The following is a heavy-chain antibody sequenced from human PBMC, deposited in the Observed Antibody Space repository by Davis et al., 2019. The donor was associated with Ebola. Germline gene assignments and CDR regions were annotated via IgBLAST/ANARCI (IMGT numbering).Heavy chain of an antibody. V-gene: IGHV1-18*04. J-gene: IGHJ4*02. CDR2: ISAYTGNL. Sequence: AASVKVSCKASGYIFTSYIITWVRQAPGQGFEWMGWISAYTGNLNYAQKFQGRVTMTRDTSTSTAYMELRSLRSDDTAVYYCARGELPFDYWGQGTLVTVSS. D-gene: IGHD1-26*01. CDR3: ARGELPFDY. CDR1: GYIFTSYI.